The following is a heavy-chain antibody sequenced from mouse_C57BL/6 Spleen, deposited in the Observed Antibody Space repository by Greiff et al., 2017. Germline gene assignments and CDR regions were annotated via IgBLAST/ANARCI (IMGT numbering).Heavy chain of an antibody. V-gene: IGHV5-6*01. D-gene: IGHD1-1*01. J-gene: IGHJ3*01. CDR2: ISSGGSYT. CDR3: ARQETTGEGHAY. CDR1: GFTFSSYG. Sequence: EVKLMESGGDLVKPGGSLKLSCAASGFTFSSYGLYWVRQTPDKRLEWVATISSGGSYTYYPDSVKGGFTISRDNAKNTLYLQMSSLKSEDTAMYYCARQETTGEGHAYWGQGTLVTVSA.